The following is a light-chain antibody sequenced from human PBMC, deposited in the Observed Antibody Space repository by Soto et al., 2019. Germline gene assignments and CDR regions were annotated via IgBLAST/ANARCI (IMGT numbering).Light chain of an antibody. V-gene: IGLV2-8*01. Sequence: QSALTQPPSASGSPGQSVTISCTGMSSDVGGYNYVSWYQQHPGKAPKLMIYEVSKRPSGVPDRFSVSKSGNTASLTVSGLQAEDEADYYCSSYAGANSVVFGGGTQLTVL. J-gene: IGLJ2*01. CDR3: SSYAGANSVV. CDR2: EVS. CDR1: SSDVGGYNY.